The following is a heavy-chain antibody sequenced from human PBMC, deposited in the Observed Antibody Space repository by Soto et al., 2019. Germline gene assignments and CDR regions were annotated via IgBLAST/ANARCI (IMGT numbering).Heavy chain of an antibody. CDR3: ARLGCSSTSCYDAFDT. CDR1: GGSISSYY. V-gene: IGHV4-59*08. D-gene: IGHD2-2*01. J-gene: IGHJ3*02. Sequence: SETLSLTCTVSGGSISSYYWSWIRQPPGKGLEWIGYIYYSGSTNYNPSLKSRVTISVDTSKNQFSLKLSSVTAADTAVYYCARLGCSSTSCYDAFDTWGQGTMVTVSS. CDR2: IYYSGST.